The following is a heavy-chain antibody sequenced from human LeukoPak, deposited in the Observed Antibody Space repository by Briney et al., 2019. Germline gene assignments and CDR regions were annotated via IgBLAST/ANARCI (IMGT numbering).Heavy chain of an antibody. J-gene: IGHJ4*02. CDR1: GFTFSSYW. CDR3: ARDRGDYSPDY. Sequence: GGSLRLSCAASGFTFSSYWMSWVRQAPGKGLEWVANIKQDGSEKYYVDSVEGRFTISRDNAKNSLYLQMNSLRAEDTAVYYCARDRGDYSPDYWGQGTLVTVSS. CDR2: IKQDGSEK. D-gene: IGHD4-17*01. V-gene: IGHV3-7*01.